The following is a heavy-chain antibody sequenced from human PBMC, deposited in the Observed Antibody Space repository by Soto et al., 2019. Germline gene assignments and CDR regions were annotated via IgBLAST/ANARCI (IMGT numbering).Heavy chain of an antibody. J-gene: IGHJ5*02. CDR1: GGSISSYY. Sequence: SETLSLTCTVSGGSISSYYWSWIRQPPGKGLEWIGYIYYSGSTNYNPSLKSRVTISVDTSKNQFSLKLSSVTAADTAVYYCARDIYGSGPFDPWGQRTLVTVSS. D-gene: IGHD3-10*01. V-gene: IGHV4-59*01. CDR2: IYYSGST. CDR3: ARDIYGSGPFDP.